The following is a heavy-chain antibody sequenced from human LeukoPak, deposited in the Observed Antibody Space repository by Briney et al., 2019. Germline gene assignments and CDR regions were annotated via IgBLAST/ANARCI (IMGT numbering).Heavy chain of an antibody. D-gene: IGHD3-22*01. Sequence: GGSLRLSCAASGFTVSNTYMSWVRQAPGKGLEWVSIIYSGGGTRYADSVKGRFTVSRDNSRNTLYLQMNSLRAEDTALYYCARDNYDSSGFTWGQGTLVTVSS. CDR1: GFTVSNTY. V-gene: IGHV3-53*01. J-gene: IGHJ4*02. CDR2: IYSGGGT. CDR3: ARDNYDSSGFT.